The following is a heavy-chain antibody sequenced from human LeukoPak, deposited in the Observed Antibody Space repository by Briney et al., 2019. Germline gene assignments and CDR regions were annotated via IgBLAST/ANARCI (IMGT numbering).Heavy chain of an antibody. Sequence: ASVKVSCKVSGYTFTSYYMHWVRQAPGQGLEWMGMINPSGGRTNYAQNFQGRVTLTRDMSTSTVYMELSSLRSEDTAIYYCARIRDGYNDAYDIWGQGTVVTVPS. CDR3: ARIRDGYNDAYDI. CDR1: GYTFTSYY. CDR2: INPSGGRT. D-gene: IGHD5-24*01. J-gene: IGHJ3*02. V-gene: IGHV1-46*01.